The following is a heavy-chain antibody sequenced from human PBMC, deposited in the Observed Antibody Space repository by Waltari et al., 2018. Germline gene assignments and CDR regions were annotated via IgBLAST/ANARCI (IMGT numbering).Heavy chain of an antibody. D-gene: IGHD6-19*01. CDR3: ARDLSVAARMDV. CDR2: INPDSGGT. V-gene: IGHV1-2*06. Sequence: QVQLVQSGAEVKKPGASVKVSCKASGYTFTGYYMHWVRQAPGQGLEWMGRINPDSGGTTYAQKFQGRVTMTRDTSISTAYMELSRLRSDDTAVYYCARDLSVAARMDVWGQGTTVTVSS. CDR1: GYTFTGYY. J-gene: IGHJ6*02.